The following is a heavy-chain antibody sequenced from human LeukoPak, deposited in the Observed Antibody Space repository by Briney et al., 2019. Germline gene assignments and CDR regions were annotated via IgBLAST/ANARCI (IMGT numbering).Heavy chain of an antibody. Sequence: ASVKVSCKASGYTFTSYGISWVRRAPGQGLEWMGWISAYNGNTNYAQKLQGRVTMTTDTSTSTAYMELRSLRSDDTAVYYCARALGPQEGCYYYMDVWGKGTTVTVSS. CDR1: GYTFTSYG. CDR3: ARALGPQEGCYYYMDV. D-gene: IGHD6-19*01. J-gene: IGHJ6*03. CDR2: ISAYNGNT. V-gene: IGHV1-18*01.